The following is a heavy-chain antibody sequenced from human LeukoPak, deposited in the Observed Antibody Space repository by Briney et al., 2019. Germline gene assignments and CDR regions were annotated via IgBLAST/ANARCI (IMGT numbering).Heavy chain of an antibody. CDR2: ITHNGGT. D-gene: IGHD1-26*01. V-gene: IGHV4-34*01. CDR1: GGSFRGYF. Sequence: SETLSLTCAVYGGSFRGYFWGWVRQTPGKGREWLGEITHNGGTNYMPSLSGRVSVFQDVSKNQFSLKLSSVTAAATGVYYCARGNSGSHWGDHYFYMDVWGKGTTVIVSS. J-gene: IGHJ6*03. CDR3: ARGNSGSHWGDHYFYMDV.